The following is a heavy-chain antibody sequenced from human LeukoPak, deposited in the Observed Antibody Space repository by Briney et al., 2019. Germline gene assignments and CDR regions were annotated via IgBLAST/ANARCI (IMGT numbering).Heavy chain of an antibody. CDR1: GGTFSSYA. V-gene: IGHV1-69*13. CDR2: IIPIFGTA. D-gene: IGHD6-19*01. J-gene: IGHJ4*02. Sequence: SVKVSCTASGGTFSSYAISWMRQAPGQGLEWMGGIIPIFGTANYAQKFQGRVTITADESTSTAYMELSSLRSEDTAVYYCARGSRGWYSHFDYWGQGTLVTVSS. CDR3: ARGSRGWYSHFDY.